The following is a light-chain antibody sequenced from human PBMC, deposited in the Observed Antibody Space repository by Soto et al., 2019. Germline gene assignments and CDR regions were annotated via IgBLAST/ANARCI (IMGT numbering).Light chain of an antibody. J-gene: IGKJ1*01. V-gene: IGKV3-15*01. CDR1: QSISSN. Sequence: EIVMTQSPATLSVSPGERATLSCRARQSISSNLAWYQHKPGQAPRLLIYGASTRATGIPARFSGSGSGTEFTLNISSLQYEDFAVYYCQQYNSWPPWTFGQGTKVEIK. CDR3: QQYNSWPPWT. CDR2: GAS.